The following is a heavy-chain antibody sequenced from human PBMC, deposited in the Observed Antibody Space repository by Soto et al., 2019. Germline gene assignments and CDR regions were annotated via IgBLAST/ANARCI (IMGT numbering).Heavy chain of an antibody. D-gene: IGHD6-19*01. CDR1: GYTSTNYY. V-gene: IGHV1-46*01. J-gene: IGHJ4*02. CDR2: INPGGGST. CDR3: ARASSGATYAHFDY. Sequence: ASVKVSCKASGYTSTNYYIHWVRQAPGQGLEWMGIINPGGGSTSYAQKFRGRVTMTRDTSTRKAYMELSSLRSEDTAVYYCARASSGATYAHFDYWGQGTLVTVSS.